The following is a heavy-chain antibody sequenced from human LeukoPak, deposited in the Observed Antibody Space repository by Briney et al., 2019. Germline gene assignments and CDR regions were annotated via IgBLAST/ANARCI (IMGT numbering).Heavy chain of an antibody. D-gene: IGHD3-9*01. Sequence: PSETLSLTCTVSGGSISSYYWSWIRQPPGKGLEWIGYIYYSGSTNYNPSLKSRVTISVDTSKNQFSLKLSSVTAADTAVYYCARAKIEYYDILTGPRTDYYYYYMDVWGKGTTVTVSS. J-gene: IGHJ6*03. CDR2: IYYSGST. CDR1: GGSISSYY. CDR3: ARAKIEYYDILTGPRTDYYYYYMDV. V-gene: IGHV4-59*01.